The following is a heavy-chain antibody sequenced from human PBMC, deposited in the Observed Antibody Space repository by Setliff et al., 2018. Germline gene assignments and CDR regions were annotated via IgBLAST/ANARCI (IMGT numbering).Heavy chain of an antibody. V-gene: IGHV4-39*02. CDR2: IINSGST. CDR3: ARELGLRAPFDF. Sequence: SETLSLTCTVSGGSFTGTTYYWGWIRQSPGKGLEWIGTIINSGSTYYNPSLKSRVTMSVDTSKSQLSLKLSSVTAADTAVYYCARELGLRAPFDFWGQGILVTVSS. J-gene: IGHJ4*02. CDR1: GGSFTGTTYY. D-gene: IGHD4-17*01.